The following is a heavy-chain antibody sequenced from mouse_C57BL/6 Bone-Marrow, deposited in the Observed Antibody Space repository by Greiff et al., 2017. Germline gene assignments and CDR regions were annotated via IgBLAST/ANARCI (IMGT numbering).Heavy chain of an antibody. Sequence: EVKVVESGGGLVQPGGSLKLSCAASGFTFSDYYMYWVRQTPGKRLEWVAYISNGGGSTYYPDTVKGRFTISRDNAKNTLYLQMSRLKSEDTAMYYCASLYYYGSSSLLDYWGQGTTLTVSS. CDR3: ASLYYYGSSSLLDY. CDR2: ISNGGGST. J-gene: IGHJ2*01. D-gene: IGHD1-1*01. V-gene: IGHV5-12*01. CDR1: GFTFSDYY.